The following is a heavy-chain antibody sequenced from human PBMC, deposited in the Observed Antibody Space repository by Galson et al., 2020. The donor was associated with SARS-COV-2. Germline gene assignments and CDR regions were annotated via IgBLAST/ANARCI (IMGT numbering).Heavy chain of an antibody. CDR2: IKQDGSEK. CDR3: VRDWDYTHNYNDDEVDN. CDR1: GFTFSSYW. V-gene: IGHV3-7*01. Sequence: GGSLRLSCAASGFTFSSYWMRWVRQAPGKGLEWVANIKQDGSEKYYADSVKGRFTISRDNAKNSLYLQMDSLRAEDTALYYCVRDWDYTHNYNDDEVDNWGQGTLVTVSS. D-gene: IGHD3-10*01. J-gene: IGHJ4*02.